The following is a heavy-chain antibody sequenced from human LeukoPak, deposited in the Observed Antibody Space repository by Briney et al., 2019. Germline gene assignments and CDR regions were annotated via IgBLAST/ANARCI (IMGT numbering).Heavy chain of an antibody. D-gene: IGHD3-10*01. CDR2: INPNSGGT. J-gene: IGHJ5*02. V-gene: IGHV1-2*02. CDR3: ARGGSGSYFSWLDP. Sequence: AASVKVSCKASGYTFTGYYIHWVRQAPGQGLERVGWINPNSGGTNYAQKFQGRVTMTRDTSISTAYMELSRLRSDDTAVYYCARGGSGSYFSWLDPWGQGTLVTVSS. CDR1: GYTFTGYY.